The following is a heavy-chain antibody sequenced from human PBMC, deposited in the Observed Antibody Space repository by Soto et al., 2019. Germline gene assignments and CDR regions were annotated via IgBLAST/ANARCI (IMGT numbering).Heavy chain of an antibody. V-gene: IGHV1-3*01. CDR3: ARTGVRGYADY. CDR2: INAGNGNT. J-gene: IGHJ4*02. D-gene: IGHD5-12*01. CDR1: GYTFTSYA. Sequence: ASVKGSCKASGYTFTSYAMHWVRQAPGQRLEWMGWINAGNGNTKYSQKFQGRVTITRDTSASTAYMELSSLRSEDTAVYYCARTGVRGYADYWGQGTLVNVSS.